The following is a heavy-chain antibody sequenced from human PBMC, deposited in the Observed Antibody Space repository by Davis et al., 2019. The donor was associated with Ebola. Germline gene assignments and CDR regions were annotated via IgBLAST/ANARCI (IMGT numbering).Heavy chain of an antibody. CDR3: ARAGPSAQAHY. CDR1: GHTFSSYA. Sequence: SVKVSCKASGHTFSSYAMSWVRQAPGQGLEWVGRIIPILGIANYTQSFQGRVTITADKSTRTAYMELSSLTSGDTAVYYCARAGPSAQAHYWGQGTLVTVSS. V-gene: IGHV1-69*04. J-gene: IGHJ4*02. CDR2: IIPILGIA. D-gene: IGHD3-10*01.